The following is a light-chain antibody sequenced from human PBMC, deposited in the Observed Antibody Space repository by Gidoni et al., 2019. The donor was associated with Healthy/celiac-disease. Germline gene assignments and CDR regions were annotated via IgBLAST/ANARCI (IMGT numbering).Light chain of an antibody. CDR2: EVS. J-gene: IGLJ3*02. V-gene: IGLV2-14*01. CDR3: SSYTSSSTLEV. Sequence: QSALTQPASVSASPGQSITISCTGTSSDVGGYNYVSWYQQHPGKAPKLMIYEVSNRPSGVSNRFSGSKSGNTASLTISGLQAEDEADYYCSSYTSSSTLEVFGGGTKLTAL. CDR1: SSDVGGYNY.